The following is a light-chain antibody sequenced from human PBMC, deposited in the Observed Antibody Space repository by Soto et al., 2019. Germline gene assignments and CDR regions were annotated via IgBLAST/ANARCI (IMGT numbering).Light chain of an antibody. Sequence: QSVLTQSPSASASLGASVKLTCTLSSGHSSYAIAWHQQQPEKGPRYLMKLNSDGSHTKGDGIPDRFSGSSSGTERYLTISSLQPEDEADYYCQTWGTGIVFGGGTQLTVL. CDR2: LNSDGSH. V-gene: IGLV4-69*01. CDR1: SGHSSYA. J-gene: IGLJ2*01. CDR3: QTWGTGIV.